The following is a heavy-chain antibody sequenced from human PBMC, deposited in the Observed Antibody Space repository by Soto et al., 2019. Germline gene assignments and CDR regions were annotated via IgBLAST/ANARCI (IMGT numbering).Heavy chain of an antibody. Sequence: QVQLVESGGGVVQPGRSLRLSCAASGFTFSSYGMHWGRQAPGKGLEWVARISNDGSKKVYGDSVKGRFTISRDNAKDTLYLKVNSLRAEDPAVFYCAKEEYSGSSFDTWGQGTLVTVSS. D-gene: IGHD1-26*01. CDR1: GFTFSSYG. J-gene: IGHJ4*02. V-gene: IGHV3-30*18. CDR3: AKEEYSGSSFDT. CDR2: ISNDGSKK.